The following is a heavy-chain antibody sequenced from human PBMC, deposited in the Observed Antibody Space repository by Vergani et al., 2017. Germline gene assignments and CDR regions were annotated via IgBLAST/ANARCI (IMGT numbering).Heavy chain of an antibody. CDR2: IQFDGSNQ. J-gene: IGHJ4*02. CDR3: AKHFRDWCIDY. Sequence: QVQLVESGGGVVQRGGSLRLSCATSGFTLSNYDMQWIRQGPGKGLEFVAFIQFDGSNQYEADSVKGRFTLSRDFSKNTLYLQMNSLRTDDTASYYCAKHFRDWCIDYWGQGTQVIVSS. CDR1: GFTLSNYD. V-gene: IGHV3-30*02. D-gene: IGHD4/OR15-4a*01.